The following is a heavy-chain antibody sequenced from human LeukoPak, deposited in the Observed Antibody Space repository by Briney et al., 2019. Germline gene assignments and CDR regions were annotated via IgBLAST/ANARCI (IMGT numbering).Heavy chain of an antibody. V-gene: IGHV3-74*01. Sequence: PGGSLRLSCAASGFTFSSYWMHWVRQAPGKGLVWVSRINSDGSSTSYADSVKGRFTISRDNAKNTLYLQMNSLRAEDTAVYYCARSQGGTMSLRHFDLWGRGTLVTVSS. CDR3: ARSQGGTMSLRHFDL. CDR2: INSDGSST. J-gene: IGHJ2*01. D-gene: IGHD3-22*01. CDR1: GFTFSSYW.